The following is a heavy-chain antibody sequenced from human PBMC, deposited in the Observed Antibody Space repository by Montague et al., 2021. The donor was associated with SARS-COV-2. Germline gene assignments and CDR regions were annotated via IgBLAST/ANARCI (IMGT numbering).Heavy chain of an antibody. D-gene: IGHD6-13*01. V-gene: IGHV3-74*03. J-gene: IGHJ4*02. CDR1: GFSVNRYW. CDR3: LTSPLLAGH. CDR2: IQPDGYSI. Sequence: SLSLSCSASGFSVNRYWMAWVRQPPGKGLAWVSNIQPDGYSILYADSVRGRFTVSRDNARNSLYLQMNSLRVDGTAVYYCLTSPLLAGHWGQGTLVTVSS.